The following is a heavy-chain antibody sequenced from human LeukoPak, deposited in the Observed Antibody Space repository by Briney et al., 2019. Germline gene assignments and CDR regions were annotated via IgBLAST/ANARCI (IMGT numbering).Heavy chain of an antibody. CDR2: IKQDGSEK. CDR1: GFIFTNYW. V-gene: IGHV3-7*01. CDR3: ARISYYGGTPHFDY. D-gene: IGHD4-23*01. Sequence: GGSLRLSCAAYGFIFTNYWMGWVRQAPGKGLEWVANIKQDGSEKYYVDSVKGRFTISRDNAKNSLYLQMNSLRVEDTALFYRARISYYGGTPHFDYWGQGTLVTVSS. J-gene: IGHJ4*02.